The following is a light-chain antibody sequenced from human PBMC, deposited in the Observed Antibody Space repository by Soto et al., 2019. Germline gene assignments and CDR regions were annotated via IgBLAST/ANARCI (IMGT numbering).Light chain of an antibody. V-gene: IGLV2-23*02. CDR2: EVT. CDR1: SSDIGSYNL. CDR3: CSYARSNPFWV. J-gene: IGLJ3*02. Sequence: QFALTQPASVSGSPGQSITISCTGTSSDIGSYNLVSWYQHHPGKAPQLIIYEVTKRPSGVSGHFSGSKSGNTASLTISGLQAEDEADYYCCSYARSNPFWVFGGGTKLTVL.